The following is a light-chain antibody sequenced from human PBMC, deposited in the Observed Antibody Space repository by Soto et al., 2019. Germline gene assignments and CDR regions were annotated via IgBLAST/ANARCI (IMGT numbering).Light chain of an antibody. Sequence: DIVMTQSPDSLAVSLGERATINCKSSQSVLYSSNNKNYLAWYQQKPGQPPKLLIYWASTRESGVPDRFGGSGSGTDFSLTISSLQAEDVAVYFCHQYYSNPQTFGQGTKVDIK. J-gene: IGKJ2*01. V-gene: IGKV4-1*01. CDR3: HQYYSNPQT. CDR1: QSVLYSSNNKNY. CDR2: WAS.